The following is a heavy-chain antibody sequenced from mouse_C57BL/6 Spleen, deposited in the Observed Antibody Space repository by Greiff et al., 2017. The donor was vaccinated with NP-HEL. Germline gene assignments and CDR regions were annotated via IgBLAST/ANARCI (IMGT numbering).Heavy chain of an antibody. J-gene: IGHJ4*01. CDR2: IYPGSGST. V-gene: IGHV1-55*01. Sequence: QVQLKQPGAELVKPGASVKMSCKASGYTFTSYWITWVKQRPGQGLEWIGDIYPGSGSTNYNEKFKSKATLTVDTSSSTAYMQLSSLTSEDSAVYYCARSYGSNHYYAMDYWGQGTSVTVSS. CDR1: GYTFTSYW. CDR3: ARSYGSNHYYAMDY. D-gene: IGHD1-1*01.